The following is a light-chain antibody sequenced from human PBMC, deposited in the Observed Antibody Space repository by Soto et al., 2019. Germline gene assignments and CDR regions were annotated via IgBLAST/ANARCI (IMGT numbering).Light chain of an antibody. CDR2: EVS. CDR1: SSDVGGYNY. Sequence: QSALTQPASVSGSPGQSITISCTGTSSDVGGYNYVSWYQQHPGRAPKLMIYEVSDRPSGVSNRFSGSKSGNTASLTISELQAEDEADYYCSSYTSSKTWVFGGGTKLTVL. CDR3: SSYTSSKTWV. J-gene: IGLJ3*02. V-gene: IGLV2-14*01.